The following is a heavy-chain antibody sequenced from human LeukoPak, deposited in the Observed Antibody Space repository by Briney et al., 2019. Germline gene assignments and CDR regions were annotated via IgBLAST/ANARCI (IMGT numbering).Heavy chain of an antibody. D-gene: IGHD4-17*01. CDR2: INPNSGGT. V-gene: IGHV1-2*02. J-gene: IGHJ4*02. CDR3: ARVSGYGDEDY. CDR1: GYTFTDYY. Sequence: ASVKVSCKASGYTFTDYYMHWVRQAPGQGLEWMGWINPNSGGTNYAQKFQGRGTMTRDTSISTAYMELSRLRPDDTAVYYCARVSGYGDEDYWGQGTLVTVSS.